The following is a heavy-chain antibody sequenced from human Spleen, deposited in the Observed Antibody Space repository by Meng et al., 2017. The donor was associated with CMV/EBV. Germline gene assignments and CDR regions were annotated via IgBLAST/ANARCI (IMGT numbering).Heavy chain of an antibody. D-gene: IGHD3-9*01. V-gene: IGHV3-21*01. J-gene: IGHJ3*01. CDR1: GLTFGSYS. CDR3: ARDINSDILTDAFDL. Sequence: GGSLRLSCAASGLTFGSYSMNWVRQAPGKGLEWVSYISGSSGFIYYSDSVRGRFTISRDNAKNALYLQMNNLGADDTAVYYCARDINSDILTDAFDLWGQGTMVTVSS. CDR2: ISGSSGFI.